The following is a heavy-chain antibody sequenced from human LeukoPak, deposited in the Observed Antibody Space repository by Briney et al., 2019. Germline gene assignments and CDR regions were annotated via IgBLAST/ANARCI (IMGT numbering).Heavy chain of an antibody. CDR1: GFTFSSYG. CDR2: IWYDGSNK. Sequence: GGSLRLSCAASGFTFSSYGMHWVRQAPGKGLEWVAVIWYDGSNKYYADSVKGRFTISRDNSKNTLYLQMSSLRAEDTAVYYCARDAGRYFDWLGYWGQGSLVTVSS. CDR3: ARDAGRYFDWLGY. D-gene: IGHD3-9*01. J-gene: IGHJ4*02. V-gene: IGHV3-33*01.